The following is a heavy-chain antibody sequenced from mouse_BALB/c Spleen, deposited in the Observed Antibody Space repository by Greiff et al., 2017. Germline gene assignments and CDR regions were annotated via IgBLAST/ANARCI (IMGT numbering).Heavy chain of an antibody. J-gene: IGHJ1*01. CDR3: ARDRVGSYTNFDV. Sequence: EVMLVESGPGLVKPSQTVSLTCTVTGISITTGNYRWSWIRQFPGNKLEWIGYIYYSGTITYNPSLTSRTTITRDTSKNQFFLEMNSLTAEDTATYYCARDRVGSYTNFDVWGAGTTVTVSS. D-gene: IGHD1-1*01. CDR2: IYYSGTI. V-gene: IGHV3-5*02. CDR1: GISITTGNYR.